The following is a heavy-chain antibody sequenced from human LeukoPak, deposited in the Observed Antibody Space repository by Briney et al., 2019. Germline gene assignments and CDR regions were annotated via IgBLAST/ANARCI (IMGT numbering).Heavy chain of an antibody. D-gene: IGHD6-19*01. CDR3: ARVAVAGLYFEY. Sequence: GGSLTLSCAVSGSTVSMNYISSVRHAPGKGLEWVSSIGSRSSYIYYADSVKGRFTISRDNAKNSLYLQMNSLRAEDTAVYYCARVAVAGLYFEYCGEGTLVTVS. CDR2: IGSRSSYI. CDR1: GSTVSMNY. J-gene: IGHJ4*02. V-gene: IGHV3-21*01.